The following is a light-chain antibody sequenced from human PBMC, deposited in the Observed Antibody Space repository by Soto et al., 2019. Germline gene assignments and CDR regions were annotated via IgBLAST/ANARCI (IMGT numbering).Light chain of an antibody. CDR2: HVG. CDR1: SSDVGGYEY. J-gene: IGLJ2*01. V-gene: IGLV2-11*01. Sequence: QSALTQPRSVSGSPGQSVTISCSGTSSDVGGYEYVSWYQQHPGKAPRLLIYHVGQRPSGVPDRFSGSKSGNTASLTVSGLQAEDEADYYCCSYAGSNNFVVFGGGTQLTVL. CDR3: CSYAGSNNFVV.